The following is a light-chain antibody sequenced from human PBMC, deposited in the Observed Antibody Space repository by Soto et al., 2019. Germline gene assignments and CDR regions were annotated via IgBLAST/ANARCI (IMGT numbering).Light chain of an antibody. CDR1: QSVRSN. CDR2: DAS. J-gene: IGKJ1*01. Sequence: EVVMTQSPATLSVSPGERATLSCRASQSVRSNLAWYQQKPGQAPRLLIYDASTRATGIPARFSGSGSGTEFTLTISSLQSEDFAVYHCQQYNNCWTFGQGTKVEIK. V-gene: IGKV3-15*01. CDR3: QQYNNCWT.